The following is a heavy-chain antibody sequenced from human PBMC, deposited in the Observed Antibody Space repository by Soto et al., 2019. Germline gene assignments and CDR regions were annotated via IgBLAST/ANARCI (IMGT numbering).Heavy chain of an antibody. J-gene: IGHJ3*02. Sequence: GGSLRLSCAASGFTFDDYAMHWVRQAPGKGLEWVSGISWNSGSIGYADSVKGRFTISRDNAKNSLYLQMNSLRAEDTALYYCAKVSSSDDAFDIWGQGTMVTVSS. D-gene: IGHD6-6*01. CDR3: AKVSSSDDAFDI. V-gene: IGHV3-9*01. CDR2: ISWNSGSI. CDR1: GFTFDDYA.